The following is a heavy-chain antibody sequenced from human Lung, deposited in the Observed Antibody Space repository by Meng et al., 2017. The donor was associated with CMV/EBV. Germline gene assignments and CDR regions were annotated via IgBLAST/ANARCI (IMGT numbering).Heavy chain of an antibody. CDR2: IRSKANSYAT. Sequence: GESLKISCAASGFTFSGSAMHWVRQASGKGLEWVGRIRSKANSYATAYAASVKGRFTISRDDSKNTAYLQMNSLKTEDTAVYYCTRHEREYYYGSSGTPYHYYYGMDVWXQRTTVTVSS. CDR3: TRHEREYYYGSSGTPYHYYYGMDV. V-gene: IGHV3-73*01. J-gene: IGHJ6*02. CDR1: GFTFSGSA. D-gene: IGHD3-22*01.